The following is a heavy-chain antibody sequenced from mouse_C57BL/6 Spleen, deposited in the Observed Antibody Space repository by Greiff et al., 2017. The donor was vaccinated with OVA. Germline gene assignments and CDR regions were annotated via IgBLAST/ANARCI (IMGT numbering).Heavy chain of an antibody. CDR2: INPNNGGT. V-gene: IGHV1-22*01. Sequence: VQLQQSGPELVKPGASVKMSCKASGYTFTDYNMHWVKQSHGKSLEWIGYINPNNGGTSYNQKFKGKATLTVNKSSSTAYMELRSLTSEDSAVYYGARSGYYGTDHYFDYWGQGTTLTVSS. J-gene: IGHJ2*01. CDR1: GYTFTDYN. D-gene: IGHD1-2*01. CDR3: ARSGYYGTDHYFDY.